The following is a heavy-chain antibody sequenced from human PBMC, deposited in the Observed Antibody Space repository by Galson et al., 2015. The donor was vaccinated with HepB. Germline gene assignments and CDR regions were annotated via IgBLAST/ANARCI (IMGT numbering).Heavy chain of an antibody. CDR2: IIAFGTST. CDR1: GFTFTNYA. D-gene: IGHD3-16*01. V-gene: IGHV3-23*05. J-gene: IGHJ4*02. CDR3: AKDYADKLMTSETAGLFEY. Sequence: SLRLSCATSGFTFTNYAMRWVRQAPGKGLEWVSGIIAFGTSTHYADSVKGRFTISRDNSKNTIYLQMNSLRAEDSAVYYCAKDYADKLMTSETAGLFEYWGQGALVTVSS.